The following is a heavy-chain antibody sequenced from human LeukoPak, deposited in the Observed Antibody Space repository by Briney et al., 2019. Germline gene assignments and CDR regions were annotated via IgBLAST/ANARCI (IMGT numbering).Heavy chain of an antibody. J-gene: IGHJ4*02. V-gene: IGHV3-49*04. CDR2: IRSKAYGGTA. CDR3: TRDPVVGD. CDR1: GFTVSSNY. D-gene: IGHD2-15*01. Sequence: GGSLRLSCAASGFTVSSNYMSWVRQAPVKGLEWVGFIRSKAYGGTAEYAASVKVRFTISRDDSKSIAYLHMNSLKTEDTAVYYCTRDPVVGDWGQGTLVTVSS.